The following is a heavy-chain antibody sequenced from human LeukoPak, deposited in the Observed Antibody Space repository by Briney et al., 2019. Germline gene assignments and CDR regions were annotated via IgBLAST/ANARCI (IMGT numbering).Heavy chain of an antibody. Sequence: PSEALSLTCAVSGYSISTGYYWGWIRRSPGKGLEWIGNIYHSGVTHYNPSLQGRVTLSVDTSKNQFSLNLNSVTAADTAVYYCTRFPTASSRPAYYWGQGTLVIVSS. J-gene: IGHJ4*02. D-gene: IGHD2-21*01. CDR2: IYHSGVT. CDR1: GYSISTGYY. CDR3: TRFPTASSRPAYY. V-gene: IGHV4-38-2*01.